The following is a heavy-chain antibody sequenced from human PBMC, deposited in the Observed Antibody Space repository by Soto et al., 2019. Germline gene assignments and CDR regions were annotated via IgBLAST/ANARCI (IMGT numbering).Heavy chain of an antibody. CDR3: ARGVEMATLRAPLAI. V-gene: IGHV3-21*04. CDR1: GFTFISYS. CDR2: ISSSSSYI. J-gene: IGHJ3*02. Sequence: GGSLRLSCAAFGFTFISYSMNWVRQAPGKGLEWVSSISSSSSYIYYADLVKGRVTITRDTANSTVYLEMNRLRAEDTAVYYCARGVEMATLRAPLAIWGQGTMVTVSS. D-gene: IGHD5-12*01.